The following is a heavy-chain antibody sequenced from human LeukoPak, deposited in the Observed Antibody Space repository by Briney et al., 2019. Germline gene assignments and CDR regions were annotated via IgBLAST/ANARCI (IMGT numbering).Heavy chain of an antibody. CDR3: ATDSSGGSCYDY. J-gene: IGHJ4*02. D-gene: IGHD2-15*01. Sequence: ASVKVSCKASGYTFTSYDINWARQATGQGLEWMGWMNPNSGNTGYAQKFQGRVTMTEDTSTDTAYMELSSLRSEDTAVYYCATDSSGGSCYDYWGQGTLVTVSS. CDR1: GYTFTSYD. V-gene: IGHV1-8*01. CDR2: MNPNSGNT.